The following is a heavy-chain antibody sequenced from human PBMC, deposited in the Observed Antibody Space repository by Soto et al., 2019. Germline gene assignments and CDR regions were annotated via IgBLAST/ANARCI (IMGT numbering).Heavy chain of an antibody. V-gene: IGHV4-34*01. CDR3: ASYHYLDLWTGSRHYMDV. Sequence: QVHLEQWGAGLLNPSETLSLTCAVYGGSLSGYYWSWVRQSPGKGLEWIGEINHSGTTNYNPSLKTRVTISADTSKHQFSLRLRSVTAADSAMYYCASYHYLDLWTGSRHYMDVWGRGTTVTVSS. CDR2: INHSGTT. J-gene: IGHJ6*03. D-gene: IGHD3-9*01. CDR1: GGSLSGYY.